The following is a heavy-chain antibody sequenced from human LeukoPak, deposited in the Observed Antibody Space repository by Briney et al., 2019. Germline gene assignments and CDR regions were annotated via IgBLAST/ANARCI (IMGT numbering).Heavy chain of an antibody. J-gene: IGHJ6*02. V-gene: IGHV3-7*05. Sequence: PGGSLRLSCAASGFTFSNYWITWVRQASGKGLEWVANIKQGGSEKHYVDSVKGRFTISRDDAKNSLYLQMNSLRIEDTAVYYCAREGQQSYGMDVWGQGTTVTVSS. CDR3: AREGQQSYGMDV. CDR2: IKQGGSEK. D-gene: IGHD6-13*01. CDR1: GFTFSNYW.